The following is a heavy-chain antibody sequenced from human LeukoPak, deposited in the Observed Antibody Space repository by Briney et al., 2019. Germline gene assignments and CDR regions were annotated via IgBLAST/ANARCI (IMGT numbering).Heavy chain of an antibody. CDR1: GYTFTGSY. Sequence: ASVKVSCKASGYTFTGSYMHWVRQAPGQGLEWMGWINPNSGGTNYAQKFQGRVTMTRDTSISTAYMELSRLRSDDTAVYYCARHGVRLSQYNWFDPWGQGTLVTVSS. CDR3: ARHGVRLSQYNWFDP. CDR2: INPNSGGT. D-gene: IGHD3-16*02. V-gene: IGHV1-2*02. J-gene: IGHJ5*02.